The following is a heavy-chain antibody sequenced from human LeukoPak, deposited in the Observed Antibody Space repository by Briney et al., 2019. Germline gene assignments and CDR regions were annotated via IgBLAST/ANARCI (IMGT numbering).Heavy chain of an antibody. CDR2: ITGSLSSI. Sequence: PGGSLRLSCAASGFTFSSYSMNWVRQAPGKGLEWVSYITGSLSSIHYAESVKGRFTISRDNAKNSVYLQMNGLRLEDTAVYYCARGRPESPFDPWGQGTLVTVSS. D-gene: IGHD1-1*01. V-gene: IGHV3-48*01. CDR1: GFTFSSYS. CDR3: ARGRPESPFDP. J-gene: IGHJ5*02.